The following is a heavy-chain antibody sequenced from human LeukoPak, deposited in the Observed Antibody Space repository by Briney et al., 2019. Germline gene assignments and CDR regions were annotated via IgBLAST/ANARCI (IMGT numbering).Heavy chain of an antibody. D-gene: IGHD1-26*01. CDR3: ATMGGILGADARYNWFDP. J-gene: IGHJ5*02. CDR2: FDPEDGET. Sequence: ASVKVSCKVSGYTLTELSMHWVRQAPGKGLEWMGGFDPEDGETIYAQKFQGRVTMTEDTSTDTAYMELSSLRSEDTAVYYCATMGGILGADARYNWFDPWGQGTLVTVSS. V-gene: IGHV1-24*01. CDR1: GYTLTELS.